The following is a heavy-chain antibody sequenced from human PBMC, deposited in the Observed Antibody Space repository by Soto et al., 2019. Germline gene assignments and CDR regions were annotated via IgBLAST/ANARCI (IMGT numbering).Heavy chain of an antibody. CDR1: GFTFSSYW. D-gene: IGHD6-6*01. J-gene: IGHJ4*02. Sequence: EVQLVESGGGLVQPGGSLRLSCAASGFTFSSYWMSWVRQAPGKGLEWVANIKQDGSVKYYVDSVKGRFTISRDNAKNSLYLQMNSLRAEDTAVYYCARARSSSSPRHDYWGQGTLVTVSS. CDR3: ARARSSSSPRHDY. CDR2: IKQDGSVK. V-gene: IGHV3-7*05.